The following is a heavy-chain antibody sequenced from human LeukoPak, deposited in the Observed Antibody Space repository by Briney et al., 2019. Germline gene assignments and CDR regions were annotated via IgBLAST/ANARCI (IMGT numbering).Heavy chain of an antibody. CDR1: GYTFTDYY. CDR2: INPNSGST. Sequence: ASVKVSCKASGYTFTDYYILWVRQAPGQGLEWMGWINPNSGSTDYAQKFQGRVTMTRDTSISTAYMELTRLTSDDTAVFYCARGPATTGTKYFFDYWGQGTLVTVSS. V-gene: IGHV1-2*02. J-gene: IGHJ4*02. D-gene: IGHD1-1*01. CDR3: ARGPATTGTKYFFDY.